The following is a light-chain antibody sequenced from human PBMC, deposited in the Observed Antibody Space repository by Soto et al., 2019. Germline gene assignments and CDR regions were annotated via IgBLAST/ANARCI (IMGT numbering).Light chain of an antibody. V-gene: IGKV1-8*01. Sequence: AIRMTQSPSSFSASTGDRVTITCRANQGISSYLAWYQQKPGKAPKLLIYAASTLQSGVPSRFSGSGSGTDFTLTISCLQSEDFATYYCQQYYSYPITFGQGTRLEIK. J-gene: IGKJ5*01. CDR3: QQYYSYPIT. CDR1: QGISSY. CDR2: AAS.